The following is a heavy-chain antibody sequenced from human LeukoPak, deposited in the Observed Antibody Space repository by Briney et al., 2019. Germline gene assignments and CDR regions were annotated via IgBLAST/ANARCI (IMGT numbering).Heavy chain of an antibody. J-gene: IGHJ4*02. Sequence: SQTLSLTCTVSGGSISSGDYYWRWIRQPPGTGLEWIGYIYYSGSTYYNPSLKSRVTISVDTSKNQFSLKLSSVTAADTAVYYCAGLFDILTGYNVDYWGQGTLVTVSS. V-gene: IGHV4-30-4*08. CDR3: AGLFDILTGYNVDY. CDR1: GGSISSGDYY. CDR2: IYYSGST. D-gene: IGHD3-9*01.